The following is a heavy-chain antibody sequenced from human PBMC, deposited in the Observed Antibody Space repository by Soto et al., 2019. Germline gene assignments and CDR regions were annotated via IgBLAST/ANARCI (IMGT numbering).Heavy chain of an antibody. CDR2: ISAYNGNT. V-gene: IGHV1-18*01. CDR1: GYTFTNYH. Sequence: QVQLVQSGAEVKKPGASVKVSCKASGYTFTNYHISWVRQAPGQGLECMGWISAYNGNTNYAQKLQGRVTMPTDTSTSTAHMELRRLRSDDTAVYYCARDGPPSDYWGQGTLVTVSS. J-gene: IGHJ4*02. CDR3: ARDGPPSDY.